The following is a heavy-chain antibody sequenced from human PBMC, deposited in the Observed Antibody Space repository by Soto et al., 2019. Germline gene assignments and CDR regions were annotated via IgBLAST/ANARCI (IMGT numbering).Heavy chain of an antibody. V-gene: IGHV4-59*01. J-gene: IGHJ4*02. D-gene: IGHD6-19*01. CDR2: IYDSGST. CDR3: ARMVAVAVYYFDY. Sequence: QVQLQESGPGLVKPSETLSLTCTVSGGSISNYYWSWIRQPPGRGLEWIGYIYDSGSTNYNPSLKSRVTKSVDTSKNQFSLKLSSVTAADTAVYYCARMVAVAVYYFDYWGQGILVTVSS. CDR1: GGSISNYY.